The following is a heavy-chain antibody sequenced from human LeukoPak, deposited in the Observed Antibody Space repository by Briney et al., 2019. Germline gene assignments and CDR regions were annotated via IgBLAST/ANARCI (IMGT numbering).Heavy chain of an antibody. J-gene: IGHJ4*02. V-gene: IGHV4-61*03. CDR1: GGSISSSTYY. Sequence: SETLSLTCTVSGGSISSSTYYWTWIRQPPGKGLEWIGDIFYSGNTNYNPSLKNRVTISLDTSKNHFSLKLSSVTAADTAMYYCARADNSYYDSSAWRMDDYWGQGTLVTVSS. CDR2: IFYSGNT. CDR3: ARADNSYYDSSAWRMDDY. D-gene: IGHD3-22*01.